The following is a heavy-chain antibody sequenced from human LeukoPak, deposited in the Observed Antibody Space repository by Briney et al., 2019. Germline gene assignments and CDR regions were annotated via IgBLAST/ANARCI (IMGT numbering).Heavy chain of an antibody. V-gene: IGHV3-66*01. CDR2: IYSGGST. CDR3: ARGADYGDYTWFDP. D-gene: IGHD4-17*01. Sequence: GGSLRLSCAASGFTFSSNYMSWVRQAPGKGLEWVSVIYSGGSTYYADSVKGRFTISRDNSKNTLYLQMNSLRAEDTAVYYCARGADYGDYTWFDPWGQGTLVTVSS. J-gene: IGHJ5*02. CDR1: GFTFSSNY.